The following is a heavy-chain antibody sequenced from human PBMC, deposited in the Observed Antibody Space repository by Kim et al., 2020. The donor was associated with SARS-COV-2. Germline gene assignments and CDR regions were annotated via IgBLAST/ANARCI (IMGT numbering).Heavy chain of an antibody. D-gene: IGHD4-17*01. CDR2: NT. V-gene: IGHV1-18*01. Sequence: NTNYAQKLQGRVTMTTDTSTSTAYMELRSLRSDDTAVYYCARGEGGDSDYWGQGTLVTVSS. CDR3: ARGEGGDSDY. J-gene: IGHJ4*02.